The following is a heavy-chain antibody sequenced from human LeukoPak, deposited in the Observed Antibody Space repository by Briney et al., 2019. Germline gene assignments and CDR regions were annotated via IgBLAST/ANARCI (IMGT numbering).Heavy chain of an antibody. CDR1: GFTFSDSW. Sequence: GGSLRLSCAPYGFTFSDSWRSWVRQAPGRGLEWVANMNQDGSATGYEDSVKGRLTTSRDNARNCLYMQMSSLRPGDTGVYYCATYTHWVAGDVWGQGTTVTVSS. CDR2: MNQDGSAT. V-gene: IGHV3-7*03. J-gene: IGHJ6*02. D-gene: IGHD3-16*01. CDR3: ATYTHWVAGDV.